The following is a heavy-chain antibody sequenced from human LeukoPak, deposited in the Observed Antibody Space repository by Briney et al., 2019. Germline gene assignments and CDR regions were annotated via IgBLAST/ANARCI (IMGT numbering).Heavy chain of an antibody. CDR2: INSDGSSI. Sequence: GGSLRLSCAASGFTFSSYWMHWVRQAPGKGLVWVSRINSDGSSITYADSVRGRFTISRDNAKNTLYLQMNSLRVEDTAVYYCAREGRVSGYDFDCWGQGTLVTVSS. V-gene: IGHV3-74*03. CDR1: GFTFSSYW. D-gene: IGHD5-12*01. CDR3: AREGRVSGYDFDC. J-gene: IGHJ4*02.